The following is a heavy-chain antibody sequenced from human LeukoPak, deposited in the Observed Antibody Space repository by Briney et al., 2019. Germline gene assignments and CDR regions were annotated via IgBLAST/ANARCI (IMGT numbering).Heavy chain of an antibody. CDR1: GFTFSSYA. J-gene: IGHJ4*02. CDR3: GSIAAADY. D-gene: IGHD6-13*01. CDR2: ISSIGSTI. Sequence: PGGPLRLSCAASGFTFSSYAMSWVRQAPGKGLEGVSYISSIGSTIYYADSVKGRLTISRDNAKNSLYLQMNSLRAEDTAVYYCGSIAAADYWGQGTLVTVSS. V-gene: IGHV3-48*04.